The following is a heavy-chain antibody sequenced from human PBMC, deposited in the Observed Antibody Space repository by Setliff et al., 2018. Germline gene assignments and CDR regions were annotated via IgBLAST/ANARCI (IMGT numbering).Heavy chain of an antibody. V-gene: IGHV3-23*01. CDR1: GFTFSSSS. J-gene: IGHJ4*02. CDR2: INSGGSST. D-gene: IGHD2-2*01. Sequence: GGSLRLSCAASGFTFSSSSMTWVRQAPGKGLEWVSAINSGGSSTYYADSVKGRFTISRDNSKNTRYLQMNSLRAEDTAIYSCAKFSSVPGSRFFDYWGQGALVTVS. CDR3: AKFSSVPGSRFFDY.